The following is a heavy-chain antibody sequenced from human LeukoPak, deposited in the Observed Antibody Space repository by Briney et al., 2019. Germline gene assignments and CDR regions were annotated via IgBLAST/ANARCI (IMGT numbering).Heavy chain of an antibody. CDR3: ARDFSDDSSGYYGELDY. CDR1: GFTFSSYW. Sequence: PGGSLRLSCAASGFTFSSYWMSWVRQAPGKGLEWVANIKQDGSEKYYVDSVKGRFTISRDNAKNSLYLQMNSLRAEDTAVYYCARDFSDDSSGYYGELDYWGQGTLVTVSS. J-gene: IGHJ4*02. CDR2: IKQDGSEK. V-gene: IGHV3-7*01. D-gene: IGHD3-22*01.